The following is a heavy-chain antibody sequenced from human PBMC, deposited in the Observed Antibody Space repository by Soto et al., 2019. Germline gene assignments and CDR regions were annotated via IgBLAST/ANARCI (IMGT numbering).Heavy chain of an antibody. D-gene: IGHD2-15*01. J-gene: IGHJ6*02. V-gene: IGHV3-13*05. CDR1: GFTLSAYD. CDR3: ARAYSGRLPRRADYYYAMDV. Sequence: GGSLRLSCAASGFTLSAYDMHWVRQAEGKGLEWVSALGAADDPYYLVSVKGRFTISRENAKNSLYLQMNNLRAGDTAVYYCARAYSGRLPRRADYYYAMDVWGQGTTVTVS. CDR2: LGAADDP.